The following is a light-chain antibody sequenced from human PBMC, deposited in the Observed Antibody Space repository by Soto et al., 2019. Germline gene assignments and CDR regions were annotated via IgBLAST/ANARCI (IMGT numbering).Light chain of an antibody. J-gene: IGLJ2*01. CDR2: DTS. CDR1: TAAVTSGHY. Sequence: QAVVTQEPSLTVSPGGTVTLTCGSSTAAVTSGHYPYWFQQNPGQAPRTLIYDTSSKHSWTPARFAGSLLGCKAALTLSGAQPEDEAEYYFFLSYSGAVVFGGGTKLTVL. V-gene: IGLV7-46*01. CDR3: FLSYSGAVV.